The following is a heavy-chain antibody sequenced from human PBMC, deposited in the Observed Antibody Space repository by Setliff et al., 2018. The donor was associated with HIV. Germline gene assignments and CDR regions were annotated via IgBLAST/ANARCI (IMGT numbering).Heavy chain of an antibody. J-gene: IGHJ6*03. CDR2: MYHTGST. V-gene: IGHV4-38-2*01. CDR1: GYSISSGCY. Sequence: PSETLSLTCAVSGYSISSGCYWGWIRQPPGKGLEWIGSMYHTGSTYYSPSLKSRVTISVDTSKNQFSLKLSSVTAADTAVYYCNIYYYYYMDVWGKGTTVTVSS. CDR3: NIYYYYYMDV.